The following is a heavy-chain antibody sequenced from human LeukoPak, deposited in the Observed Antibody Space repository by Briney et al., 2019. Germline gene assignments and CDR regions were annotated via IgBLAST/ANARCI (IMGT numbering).Heavy chain of an antibody. D-gene: IGHD6-19*01. V-gene: IGHV4-4*07. J-gene: IGHJ4*02. CDR3: ARVIAVAGELDY. CDR1: GGSISSYY. CDR2: IYTSGST. Sequence: PPETLSLTCTVPGGSISSYYGSWIRQPAGKGLEWIGRIYTSGSTNYNPSLKSRVTISVDKSKNQFSLKLSSVTAADTAVYYCARVIAVAGELDYWGQGTLVTVSS.